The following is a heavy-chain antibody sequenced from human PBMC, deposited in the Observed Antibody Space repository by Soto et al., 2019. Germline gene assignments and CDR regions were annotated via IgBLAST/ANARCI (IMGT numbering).Heavy chain of an antibody. Sequence: SEALSLTCAVYGGSFSGYYWSWIRQPPGKGLEWIGEINHSGSTNYNPSLKSRVTISVDTSKNQFSLKLSSVTAADTAVYYCARGGGAAGTFDYWGQGTLVTAPQ. CDR1: GGSFSGYY. J-gene: IGHJ4*02. V-gene: IGHV4-34*01. D-gene: IGHD6-13*01. CDR2: INHSGST. CDR3: ARGGGAAGTFDY.